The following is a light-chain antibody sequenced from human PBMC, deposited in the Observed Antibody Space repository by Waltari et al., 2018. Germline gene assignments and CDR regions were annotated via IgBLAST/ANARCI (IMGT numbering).Light chain of an antibody. CDR3: QESYSLSWT. Sequence: DIQMTQSPSSLSASVGDRVTITCRASQSISNHVNWYHQKPGKAPKLLIYAASSLQSGVPSRFRGSSSGTDFTLTISSLQLEDAATYYCQESYSLSWTFGQGTKVEIK. CDR1: QSISNH. CDR2: AAS. J-gene: IGKJ1*01. V-gene: IGKV1-39*01.